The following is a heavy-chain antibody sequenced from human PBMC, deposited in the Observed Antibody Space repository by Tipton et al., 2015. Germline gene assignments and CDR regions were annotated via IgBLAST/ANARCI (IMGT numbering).Heavy chain of an antibody. J-gene: IGHJ3*01. CDR1: GGTFSSYA. CDR2: IIPIFSES. V-gene: IGHV1-69*13. CDR3: ARGYNSGRFPKGFNF. D-gene: IGHD1-26*01. Sequence: QSGAEVKKPGASVKVSCKSSGGTFSSYAISWVRQAPGQGPQWMGDIIPIFSESNYAQNFQGRVTITADEDTRTAYMELSSLRSEDTAVYYCARGYNSGRFPKGFNFWGQGTPVLVSS.